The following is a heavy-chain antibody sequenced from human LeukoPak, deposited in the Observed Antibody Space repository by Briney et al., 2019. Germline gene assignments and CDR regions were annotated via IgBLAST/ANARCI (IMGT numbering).Heavy chain of an antibody. V-gene: IGHV3-33*01. CDR2: IWYDGSKT. CDR1: GFTFRSYG. CDR3: ARGRGDRKDWYFDL. Sequence: GGSLRLSCAASGFTFRSYGMHWVRQAPGKGLEWVAVIWYDGSKTYYLDSVKGRFTISRDNSKNTVSLQMNSLRADDTAVYYCARGRGDRKDWYFDLWGRGTLVTASS. D-gene: IGHD7-27*01. J-gene: IGHJ2*01.